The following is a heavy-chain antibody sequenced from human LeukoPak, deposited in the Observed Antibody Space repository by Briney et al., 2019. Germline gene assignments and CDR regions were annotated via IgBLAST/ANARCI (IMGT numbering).Heavy chain of an antibody. CDR1: GFAFSSYG. Sequence: GGSLRLSCAASGFAFSSYGMHWVRQAPGKGLEWVAVIWYDGSNKYYADSVKGRFTISRDNSKNTLYLQMNSLRAEDTAVYYCAKDSYCSSTSCADYWGQGTLVTVSS. D-gene: IGHD2-2*01. J-gene: IGHJ4*02. V-gene: IGHV3-33*06. CDR3: AKDSYCSSTSCADY. CDR2: IWYDGSNK.